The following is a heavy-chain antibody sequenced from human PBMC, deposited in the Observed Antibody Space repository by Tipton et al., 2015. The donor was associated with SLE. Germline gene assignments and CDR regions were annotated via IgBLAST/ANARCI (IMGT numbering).Heavy chain of an antibody. D-gene: IGHD3-16*02. V-gene: IGHV4-38-2*01. CDR2: IYHSGST. CDR1: GYSISSGYY. CDR3: ARVKDYIWGSYPLGTFDI. J-gene: IGHJ3*02. Sequence: LRLSCAVSGYSISSGYYWGWIRQPPGKGLGWIGSIYHSGSTYYHPSLKSRVTISVDTSKNQFSLKLSSVTAADTAVYYCARVKDYIWGSYPLGTFDIWGQGTMVTVSS.